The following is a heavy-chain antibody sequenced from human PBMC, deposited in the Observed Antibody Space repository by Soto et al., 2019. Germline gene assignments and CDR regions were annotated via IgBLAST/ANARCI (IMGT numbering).Heavy chain of an antibody. D-gene: IGHD6-19*01. J-gene: IGHJ5*02. V-gene: IGHV5-10-1*01. CDR3: ARAAVANSDWFDP. CDR1: GHSFTSYW. Sequence: GESLKISCQASGHSFTSYWISWVRQMPGKGLEWMGKIDPSDSYTNYSPSFQGHVTISADKSISSAYLQWSSLKASDTAMYYCARAAVANSDWFDPWGQGTLVT. CDR2: IDPSDSYT.